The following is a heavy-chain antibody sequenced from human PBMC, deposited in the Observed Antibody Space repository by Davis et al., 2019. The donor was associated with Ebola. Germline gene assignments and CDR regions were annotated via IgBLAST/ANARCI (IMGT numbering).Heavy chain of an antibody. CDR2: ISYAGENK. CDR3: ATRDSGDYPYFDY. D-gene: IGHD4-17*01. V-gene: IGHV3-30*12. CDR1: EFTFSNYG. Sequence: PGGSLRLSCAASEFTFSNYGMHWVRQAPGKGLEWVAVISYAGENKYYADSVEGRFTISRDNSKNTMFLQMNSLKVEDTAIYYCATRDSGDYPYFDYWGQGTLVTVSS. J-gene: IGHJ4*02.